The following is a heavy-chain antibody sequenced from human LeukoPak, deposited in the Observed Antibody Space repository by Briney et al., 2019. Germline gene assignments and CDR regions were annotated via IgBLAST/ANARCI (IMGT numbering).Heavy chain of an antibody. CDR2: IYTSGST. D-gene: IGHD3-10*01. Sequence: SETLSLTCTVSGGSISSYYWSWIRQPAGKGLGWIGRIYTSGSTNYNPSLKSRVTMSVDTSKNQFSLRLSSVTAADTAVYYCARDRPLLWFGESNWFDPWGQGTLVTVSS. CDR1: GGSISSYY. J-gene: IGHJ5*02. V-gene: IGHV4-4*07. CDR3: ARDRPLLWFGESNWFDP.